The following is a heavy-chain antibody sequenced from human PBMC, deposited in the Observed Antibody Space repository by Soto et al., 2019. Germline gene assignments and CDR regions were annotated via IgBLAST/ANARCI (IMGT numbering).Heavy chain of an antibody. D-gene: IGHD3-16*01. CDR1: GGSISGYY. CDR2: IYGSGSV. V-gene: IGHV4-4*07. CDR3: AGGHSGQFWFGGGFDP. Sequence: QVQLQESGPRLVQPSETLSLICSVSGGSISGYYWSWIRQPAGKGLEWIGRIYGSGSVDYHPSLKGPVTMAIDTTQNPFALKLRPVADADTAVYYCAGGHSGQFWFGGGFDPLGQGILVTVSA. J-gene: IGHJ5*02.